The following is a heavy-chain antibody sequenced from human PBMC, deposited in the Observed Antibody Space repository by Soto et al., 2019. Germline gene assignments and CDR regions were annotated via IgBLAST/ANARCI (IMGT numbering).Heavy chain of an antibody. CDR3: ARGSSWPTYYFDY. CDR2: IYYSGST. Sequence: QVQLQESGPGLVKPSQTLSLTCTVSGGSISSGGYYWSWIRQHPGKGLEWIGYIYYSGSTYYNPYLKSRVTISVDTSKNQFSLKLSSVTAADTAVYYCARGSSWPTYYFDYWGQGTLVTVSS. V-gene: IGHV4-31*03. CDR1: GGSISSGGYY. J-gene: IGHJ4*02. D-gene: IGHD6-13*01.